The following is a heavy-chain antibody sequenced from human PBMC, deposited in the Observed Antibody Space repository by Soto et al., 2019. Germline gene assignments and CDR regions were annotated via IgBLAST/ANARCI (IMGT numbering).Heavy chain of an antibody. Sequence: GGSLRLSCAASGFTFSSCGMHWVRQAPGKGLEWVAVISNDGNNRYYADSVKGRFTISRDNSENTLYLQLDSLRAEDTAVYFCATLRSGYSYGSLRIDYWGQGTLVTVSS. D-gene: IGHD5-18*01. CDR1: GFTFSSCG. CDR3: ATLRSGYSYGSLRIDY. V-gene: IGHV3-30*03. J-gene: IGHJ4*02. CDR2: ISNDGNNR.